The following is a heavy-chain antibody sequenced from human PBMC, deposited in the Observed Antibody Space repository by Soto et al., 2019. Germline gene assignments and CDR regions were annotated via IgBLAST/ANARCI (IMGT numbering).Heavy chain of an antibody. V-gene: IGHV3-23*01. D-gene: IGHD2-21*01. Sequence: EVQLLESGGGLVQPGGSLRLSCAASGFTFSTYAMNWVRQAPGKGLEWVSGISTSGGRTYYADSVKGRFTISRDNSKNTLYLQMSSLRAEDTAIYYCARVAVMWGQGTLVTVSS. CDR1: GFTFSTYA. CDR2: ISTSGGRT. J-gene: IGHJ4*02. CDR3: ARVAVM.